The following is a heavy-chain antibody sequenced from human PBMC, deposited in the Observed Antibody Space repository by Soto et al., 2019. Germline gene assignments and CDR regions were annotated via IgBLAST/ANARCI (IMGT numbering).Heavy chain of an antibody. CDR1: GGSVSSYY. CDR2: IYYSWST. D-gene: IGHD3-10*01. V-gene: IGHV4-59*08. Sequence: ASETLSLTCTVSGGSVSSYYWSWIRQPPAKRLEWIAYIYYSWSTNYNPSLKSRVTISLDTSKNQFSLKLNSMTAAVSASYYCTRHKHGSGITYFDYWGQGTLLTISS. CDR3: TRHKHGSGITYFDY. J-gene: IGHJ4*02.